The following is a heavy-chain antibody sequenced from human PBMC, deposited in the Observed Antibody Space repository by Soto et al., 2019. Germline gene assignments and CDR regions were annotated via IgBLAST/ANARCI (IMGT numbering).Heavy chain of an antibody. Sequence: EVQLVESGGGLVQPGGSLRLSCAASGFTFSSYWMSWVRQAPGKGLEWVANIKQDGSEKYYVDFVKGRFTISRDNAKNSLYLQMNSLRAEDTAVYYCAREAIYGSGSYYPDYWGQGTLVTVSS. CDR2: IKQDGSEK. J-gene: IGHJ4*02. CDR1: GFTFSSYW. D-gene: IGHD3-10*01. V-gene: IGHV3-7*01. CDR3: AREAIYGSGSYYPDY.